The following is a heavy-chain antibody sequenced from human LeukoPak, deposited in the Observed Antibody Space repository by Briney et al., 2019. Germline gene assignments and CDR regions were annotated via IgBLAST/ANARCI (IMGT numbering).Heavy chain of an antibody. V-gene: IGHV4-31*03. CDR2: IYYSGST. CDR1: GGPLSSGGYY. Sequence: PSQTLSLTCTVSGGPLSSGGYYWTWIRQHPGEGLEWIGYIYYSGSTYYNPSLKSRVTISVDTSKNQSSLRLSSVTAADTAVYYCALGDCGGGSCYAREYFQHWGQGTLVTVSS. CDR3: ALGDCGGGSCYAREYFQH. J-gene: IGHJ1*01. D-gene: IGHD2-15*01.